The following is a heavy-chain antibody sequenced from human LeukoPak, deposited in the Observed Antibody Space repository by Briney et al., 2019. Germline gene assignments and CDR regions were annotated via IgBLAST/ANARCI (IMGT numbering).Heavy chain of an antibody. V-gene: IGHV3-9*03. J-gene: IGHJ4*02. Sequence: GGSLRLSCAASGFTFDDYAMRWVRHAPGKGLEWVSGISWNSGSIGYADSVKGRFTISRDNAKNSLYLQMNSLRAEDMALYYCAKELPPGIAAAGPFDYWGQGTLVTVSS. CDR1: GFTFDDYA. CDR3: AKELPPGIAAAGPFDY. D-gene: IGHD6-13*01. CDR2: ISWNSGSI.